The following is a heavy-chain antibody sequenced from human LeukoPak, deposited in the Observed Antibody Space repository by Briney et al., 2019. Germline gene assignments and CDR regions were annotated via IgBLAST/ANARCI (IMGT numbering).Heavy chain of an antibody. J-gene: IGHJ3*02. CDR3: ARVQDIVVVVAATPRSDAFDI. D-gene: IGHD2-15*01. CDR1: GLTFSSRW. V-gene: IGHV3-7*01. Sequence: GGSLRLSCAASGLTFSSRWMSWVRQAPGKGLEWVGNIQPDGREQYPVDSVKGRFTISRDNAKNSLYLQMNSLRAEDTAVYYCARVQDIVVVVAATPRSDAFDIWGQGTMVTVSS. CDR2: IQPDGREQ.